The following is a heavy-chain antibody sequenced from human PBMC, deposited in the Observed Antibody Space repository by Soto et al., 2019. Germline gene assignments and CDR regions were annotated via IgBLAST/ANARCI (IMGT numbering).Heavy chain of an antibody. D-gene: IGHD2-15*01. V-gene: IGHV3-53*01. CDR3: ARDRIIRYGSGGSCHKNYYYYYGMDV. Sequence: GGSLRLSCAASGFTVSSNYMSWVRQAPGKGLEWVSVIYSGGSTYYADSVKGRFTISRDNSKNTLYLQMNSLRAEDTAVYYCARDRIIRYGSGGSCHKNYYYYYGMDVWGQGTTVTVSS. J-gene: IGHJ6*02. CDR1: GFTVSSNY. CDR2: IYSGGST.